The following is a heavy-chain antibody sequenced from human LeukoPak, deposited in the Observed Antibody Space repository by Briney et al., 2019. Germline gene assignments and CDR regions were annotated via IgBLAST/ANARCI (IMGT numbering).Heavy chain of an antibody. CDR1: GFPLSAYS. CDR2: ISSSSSYI. Sequence: GGALSLSCATSGFPLSAYSMNWVRQAPGKGLEGVSSISSSSSYIYYADSVKGRFTISRDNAKNSLYLQMNSLRAEDTAVYYCARSYYYGSGSYFDYWGQGTLVTVSS. D-gene: IGHD3-10*01. CDR3: ARSYYYGSGSYFDY. V-gene: IGHV3-21*01. J-gene: IGHJ4*02.